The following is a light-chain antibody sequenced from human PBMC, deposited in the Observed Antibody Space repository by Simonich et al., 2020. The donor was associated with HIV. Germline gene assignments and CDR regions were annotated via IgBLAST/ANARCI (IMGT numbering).Light chain of an antibody. CDR1: ALPNTY. CDR2: KDS. Sequence: SYELTQAPSVSVSPGQTARITCSGDALPNTYAYWYQQKPGQAPVLVIYKDSERPSGIPERFSGSSSGTTVTLTISGVQAEDEADYYCQSADSSGTWVFGGGTKLTVL. J-gene: IGLJ3*02. CDR3: QSADSSGTWV. V-gene: IGLV3-25*03.